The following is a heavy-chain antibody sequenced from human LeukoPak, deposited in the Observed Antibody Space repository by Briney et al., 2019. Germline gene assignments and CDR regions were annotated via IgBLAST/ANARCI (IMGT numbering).Heavy chain of an antibody. CDR2: ISYDGSNK. D-gene: IGHD3-22*01. CDR3: AKDPSSMIVVLVDFDY. Sequence: GGSLRLSCAASGFTFSSYGMHWVRQAPGKGLEWVAVISYDGSNKYYADSVKGRFTISRDNSKNTLYLQMNSLRADDTAVYYCAKDPSSMIVVLVDFDYWGQGTLVTVSS. J-gene: IGHJ4*02. CDR1: GFTFSSYG. V-gene: IGHV3-30*18.